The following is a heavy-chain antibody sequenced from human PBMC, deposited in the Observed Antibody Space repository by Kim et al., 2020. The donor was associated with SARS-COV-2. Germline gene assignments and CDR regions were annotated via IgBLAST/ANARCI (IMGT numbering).Heavy chain of an antibody. CDR3: ARAYAISLKWETVDF. CDR1: GYTFTSYY. J-gene: IGHJ4*02. Sequence: ASVKVSCKASGYTFTSYYIHWVRQAPGQGLEWMGIINSNGGSTYYTQKFQGRVTMTRDTSTNTVYMELNSLRSEDKAVYYCARAYAISLKWETVDFWGQGTLVTVSS. V-gene: IGHV1-46*01. CDR2: INSNGGST. D-gene: IGHD1-26*01.